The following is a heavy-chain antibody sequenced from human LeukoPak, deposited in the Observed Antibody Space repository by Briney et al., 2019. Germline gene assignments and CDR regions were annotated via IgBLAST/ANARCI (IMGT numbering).Heavy chain of an antibody. CDR1: GFTFSSYW. CDR3: ARGPSHFWSGRSLDYYYYMDV. J-gene: IGHJ6*03. V-gene: IGHV3-7*04. D-gene: IGHD3-3*02. CDR2: IKQDGSEK. Sequence: PGGSLRLSCAASGFTFSSYWMSWVRQAPGKGLEWVANIKQDGSEKYYVDSVKGRFTISRDNAKNSLYLQMNSLRAEDTAVYYCARGPSHFWSGRSLDYYYYMDVWGKGTTVTVSS.